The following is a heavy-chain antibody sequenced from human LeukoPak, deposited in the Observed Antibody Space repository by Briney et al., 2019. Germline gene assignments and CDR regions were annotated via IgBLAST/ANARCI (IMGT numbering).Heavy chain of an antibody. V-gene: IGHV1-69*05. J-gene: IGHJ6*03. D-gene: IGHD6-13*01. CDR3: AGTAAGSYYYMDV. Sequence: SVKVFCKASGGTFSSYAISWVRQAPGQGLEWMGGIIPIFGTANYAQKFQGRVTITTDESTSTAYMELSSLRSEDPAVYYCAGTAAGSYYYMDVWGKGTTVTVSS. CDR1: GGTFSSYA. CDR2: IIPIFGTA.